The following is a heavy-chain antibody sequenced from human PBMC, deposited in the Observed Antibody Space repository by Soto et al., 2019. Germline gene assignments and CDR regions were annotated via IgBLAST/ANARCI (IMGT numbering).Heavy chain of an antibody. V-gene: IGHV4-39*01. Sequence: QLQLQESGPGLVKPSETLSLTCTVSGGSISSSSYYWGWIRQPPGKGLEWIGSIYYSGSTYYNPSLKSRVTISVDTSKNQFSPKLSSVTAADTAVYYCASPARGNSSSWFWFDPWGQGTLVTVSS. CDR1: GGSISSSSYY. D-gene: IGHD6-13*01. J-gene: IGHJ5*02. CDR2: IYYSGST. CDR3: ASPARGNSSSWFWFDP.